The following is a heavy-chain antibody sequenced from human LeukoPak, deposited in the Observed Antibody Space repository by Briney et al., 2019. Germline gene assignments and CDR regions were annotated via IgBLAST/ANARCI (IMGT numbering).Heavy chain of an antibody. CDR1: GFTFSSYA. Sequence: GRSLRLSCAASGFTFSSYAMHWVRQAPGKGLEWVAVISYDGSNKYYADSVKGRFTISRDNSKNTLYLQMNSLRAEDTAVYYCARPLRFLEWLLAGAFDIWGQGTMVTVSS. CDR3: ARPLRFLEWLLAGAFDI. CDR2: ISYDGSNK. J-gene: IGHJ3*02. D-gene: IGHD3-3*01. V-gene: IGHV3-30-3*01.